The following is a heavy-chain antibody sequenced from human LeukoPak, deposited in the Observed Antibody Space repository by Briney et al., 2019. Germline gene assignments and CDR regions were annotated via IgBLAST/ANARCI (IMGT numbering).Heavy chain of an antibody. CDR2: INHSGST. D-gene: IGHD3-3*01. CDR1: GGSFSGYY. Sequence: SETLSLTCAVYGGSFSGYYWSWIRQPPGKGLEWIGEINHSGSTNYNPSLKSRVTISVDTSKNQFSLKLSSVTAADTAVYYCARGRVAHYWGQGTLVTVSS. CDR3: ARGRVAHY. J-gene: IGHJ4*02. V-gene: IGHV4-34*01.